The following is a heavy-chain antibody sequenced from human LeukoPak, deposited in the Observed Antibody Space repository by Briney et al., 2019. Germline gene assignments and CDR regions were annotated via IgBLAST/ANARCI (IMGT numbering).Heavy chain of an antibody. CDR2: IQYSGTT. Sequence: PSETLSLTCIVSDGSITSRDYYWGWIRQPPGKGLEWIGSIQYSGTTYYNPSLKSRVTVSVDTSKNQFSLNLSSVTATDTAVYYCARRRGSRLRGLTTYYFDSWGQGTLVTVSS. D-gene: IGHD3-10*01. CDR1: DGSITSRDYY. V-gene: IGHV4-39*01. CDR3: ARRRGSRLRGLTTYYFDS. J-gene: IGHJ4*02.